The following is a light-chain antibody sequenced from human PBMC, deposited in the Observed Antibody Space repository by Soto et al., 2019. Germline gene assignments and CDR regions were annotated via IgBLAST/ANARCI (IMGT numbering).Light chain of an antibody. J-gene: IGKJ2*01. Sequence: IQLTQSPSSLSASIGDRVTITCRASQGISNYLAWYQQKPGKAPKLLIYIASTLQGGVPSRFSGSGSGTDFTLKISRVEAEDVGVYYCMQSLETPRTFGQGTKLEIK. CDR3: MQSLETPRT. CDR2: IAS. CDR1: QGISNY. V-gene: IGKV1-9*01.